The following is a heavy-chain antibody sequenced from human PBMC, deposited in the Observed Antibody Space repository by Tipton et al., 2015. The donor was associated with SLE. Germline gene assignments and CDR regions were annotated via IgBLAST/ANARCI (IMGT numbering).Heavy chain of an antibody. V-gene: IGHV3-30*02. CDR1: GFTFSRYW. Sequence: GSLRLSCAASGFTFSRYWMTWVRQAPGQGLEWVSFIRSDGSVIYYADSVKGRFTISRDNSKSMLYLQLNSLRAEDTAVYYCAKTASLSWGYFDYWGQGTLLTVSS. D-gene: IGHD3-16*01. CDR3: AKTASLSWGYFDY. J-gene: IGHJ4*02. CDR2: IRSDGSVI.